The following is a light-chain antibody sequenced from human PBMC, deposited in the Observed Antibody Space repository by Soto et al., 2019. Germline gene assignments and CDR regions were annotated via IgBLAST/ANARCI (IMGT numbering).Light chain of an antibody. J-gene: IGKJ1*01. CDR1: QSIAYSDGYTY. Sequence: DVVMTQSPLSLPVTLGQSASISCRSSQSIAYSDGYTYMNWFQQRPGQSPRRLISLTSRRDSGVPDRFSGSGSGTDFTLTISRVGAEDVGIYYCMQSTHWPPTFGRGTTVEIK. CDR3: MQSTHWPPT. V-gene: IGKV2-30*01. CDR2: LTS.